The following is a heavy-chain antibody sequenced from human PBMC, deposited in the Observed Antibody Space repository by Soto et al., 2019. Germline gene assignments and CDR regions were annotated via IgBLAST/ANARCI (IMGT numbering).Heavy chain of an antibody. V-gene: IGHV1-69*13. CDR3: ARDRIEMATINYYYYGMDV. D-gene: IGHD5-12*01. CDR1: GGTFSSYA. CDR2: IIPIFGTA. Sequence: SVKVSCKASGGTFSSYAISWVRQAPGQGLEWMGGIIPIFGTANYAQKFQGRVTITADESTSTAYMELSSLRSEDTAVYYCARDRIEMATINYYYYGMDVWGQGTTVTVSS. J-gene: IGHJ6*02.